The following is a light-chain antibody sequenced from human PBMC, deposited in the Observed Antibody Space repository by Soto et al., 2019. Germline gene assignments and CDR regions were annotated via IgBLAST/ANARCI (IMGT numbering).Light chain of an antibody. CDR3: QQYDSYAWT. J-gene: IGKJ1*01. V-gene: IGKV1-5*01. Sequence: QMSKSPSTQSASAGDRVTLTCRASQSISSWLAWYQQKPGRAPKLLIYDASSLESGVPSRLSGIGSGTEFTLTITSLQPDDFATYYCQQYDSYAWTFGLGTKVDIK. CDR1: QSISSW. CDR2: DAS.